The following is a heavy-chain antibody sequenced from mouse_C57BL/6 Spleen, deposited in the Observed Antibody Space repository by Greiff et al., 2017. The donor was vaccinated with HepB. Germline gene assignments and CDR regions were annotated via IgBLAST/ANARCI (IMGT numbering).Heavy chain of an antibody. V-gene: IGHV1-4*01. CDR1: GYTFTSYT. Sequence: VQVVESGAELARPGASVKMSCKASGYTFTSYTMHWVKQRPGQGLEWIGYINPSSGYTKYNQKFKDKATLTADKSSSTAYMQLSSLTSEDSAVYYCARSGNSWFAYWGQGTLVTVSA. J-gene: IGHJ3*01. CDR2: INPSSGYT. D-gene: IGHD2-1*01. CDR3: ARSGNSWFAY.